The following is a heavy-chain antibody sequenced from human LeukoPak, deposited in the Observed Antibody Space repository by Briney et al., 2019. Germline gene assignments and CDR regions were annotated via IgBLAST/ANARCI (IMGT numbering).Heavy chain of an antibody. CDR3: ARMGGWEQSDYEGNPDY. V-gene: IGHV1-18*01. CDR2: ISTYRGHT. J-gene: IGHJ4*02. CDR1: GYTFTNHG. D-gene: IGHD4-17*01. Sequence: ASVRVSCKTSGYTFTNHGITWVRQSPGQGLEWMGWISTYRGHTNYAQNLQGRVTMTTGTSTSTAYMELERLTSDDTAVYYCARMGGWEQSDYEGNPDYWGQGTLVTVSS.